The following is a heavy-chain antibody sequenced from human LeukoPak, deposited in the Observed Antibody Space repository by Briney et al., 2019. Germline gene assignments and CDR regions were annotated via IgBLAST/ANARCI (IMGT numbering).Heavy chain of an antibody. D-gene: IGHD2-21*02. CDR1: GFTFSSYG. J-gene: IGHJ3*01. Sequence: GGSLRLSCAASGFTFSSYGMHWVRQAPGKGLEWVAVIWYDGSNKYYADSVKGRFTISRDNSKNTLYLQMNSLRAEDTAVYYCASFPPSYCGGDCWGTNLPLSWGQGTMVTVSS. CDR2: IWYDGSNK. V-gene: IGHV3-33*01. CDR3: ASFPPSYCGGDCWGTNLPLS.